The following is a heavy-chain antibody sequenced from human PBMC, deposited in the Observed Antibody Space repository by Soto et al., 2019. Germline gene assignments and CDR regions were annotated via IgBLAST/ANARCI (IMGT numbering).Heavy chain of an antibody. CDR1: RFTFSSYA. V-gene: IGHV3-23*01. J-gene: IGHJ6*02. CDR3: AKGRPLSSGDYYYYYGMDV. D-gene: IGHD6-25*01. Sequence: GGSLRLSCAASRFTFSSYAMSWVRQAPGKGLEWVSAISGSGGSTYYADSVKGRFTISRDNSKNTLYLQMNSLRAEDTAVYYCAKGRPLSSGDYYYYYGMDVWGQGTTVTVSS. CDR2: ISGSGGST.